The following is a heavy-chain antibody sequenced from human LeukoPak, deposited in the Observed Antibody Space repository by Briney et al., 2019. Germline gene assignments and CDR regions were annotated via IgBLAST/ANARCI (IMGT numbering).Heavy chain of an antibody. D-gene: IGHD2-21*02. V-gene: IGHV4-39*01. CDR2: IYYSGST. J-gene: IGHJ6*02. CDR1: GGSISSSSYY. CDR3: ARGDSQYYGMDV. Sequence: SETLSLTCTVSGGSISSSSYYWGWIRQPPGKGLEWIGSIYYSGSTYYNPSLKSRVTIPVDTFKNQFSLKLSSVTAADTAVYYCARGDSQYYGMDVWGQGTTVTVSS.